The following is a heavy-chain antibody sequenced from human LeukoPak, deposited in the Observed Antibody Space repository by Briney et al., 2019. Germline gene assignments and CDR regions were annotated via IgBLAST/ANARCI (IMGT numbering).Heavy chain of an antibody. J-gene: IGHJ6*02. CDR3: ARSYDNGGYFYYGMDV. CDR1: GGSISGYY. CDR2: IYFSGTT. V-gene: IGHV4-59*08. D-gene: IGHD2-15*01. Sequence: SETLSLTCTVSGGSISGYYWTWIRQPPGKGLDFIGYIYFSGTTDYNPSLRSRATISLDTSKNQFSLRLTSVTAADTAVYYCARSYDNGGYFYYGMDVWGQGTTVTVSS.